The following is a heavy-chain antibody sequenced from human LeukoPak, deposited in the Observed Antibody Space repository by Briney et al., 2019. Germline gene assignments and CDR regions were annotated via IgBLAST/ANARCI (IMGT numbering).Heavy chain of an antibody. D-gene: IGHD3-10*01. J-gene: IGHJ4*02. V-gene: IGHV3-48*03. CDR2: ISGSGDTI. Sequence: GGSLRLSCAASGFSFSTYEMNWVRQAPGKGLEWLSYISGSGDTIYYAESMKGRFTISRDNAKNSLYLRMNSLRAEDTAIYYCVSAYGGLLDYWGQGTLVTVSS. CDR1: GFSFSTYE. CDR3: VSAYGGLLDY.